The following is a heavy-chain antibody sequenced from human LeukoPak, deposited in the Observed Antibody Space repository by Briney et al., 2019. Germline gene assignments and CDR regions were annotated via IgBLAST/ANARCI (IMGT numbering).Heavy chain of an antibody. CDR3: ARDPSYCSSTSCYGQYNWFDP. CDR2: ISSSSSYT. CDR1: GFTFGDYA. Sequence: PGGSLRLSCTASGFTFGDYAMSWVRQAPGKGLEWVSYISSSSSYTNYADSVKGRFTISRDNAKNSLYLQMNSLRAEDTAVYYCARDPSYCSSTSCYGQYNWFDPWGQGTLVTVSS. V-gene: IGHV3-11*06. J-gene: IGHJ5*02. D-gene: IGHD2-2*01.